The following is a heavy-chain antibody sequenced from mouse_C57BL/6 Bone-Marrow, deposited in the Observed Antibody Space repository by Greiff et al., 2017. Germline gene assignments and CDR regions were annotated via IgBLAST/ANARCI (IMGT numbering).Heavy chain of an antibody. Sequence: EVQLQQSGPELVKPGASVKISCKASGYSFTGYYMNWVKQSPEKSLEWIGEINPSTGGTTYNQKFKAKATLTVDKSSSTAYMQLKSLTSEDSAVYYCARRYYDYDGFDYWGQGTTRTVSS. V-gene: IGHV1-42*01. CDR1: GYSFTGYY. CDR2: INPSTGGT. D-gene: IGHD2-4*01. CDR3: ARRYYDYDGFDY. J-gene: IGHJ2*01.